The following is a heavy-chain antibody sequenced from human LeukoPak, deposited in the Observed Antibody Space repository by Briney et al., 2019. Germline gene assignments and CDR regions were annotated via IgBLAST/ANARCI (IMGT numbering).Heavy chain of an antibody. CDR2: IKQDGSEK. CDR3: ARGLTYYYDSSGYYP. V-gene: IGHV3-7*01. J-gene: IGHJ5*02. D-gene: IGHD3-22*01. Sequence: PGGSLRLSCAASGFTFSSYWMSWVRQAPGKGLEWVANIKQDGSEKYYVDSVKGRFTISRDNAKNSLYLQMNSLRAEDTAVYYCARGLTYYYDSSGYYPWGQGTLVTVSS. CDR1: GFTFSSYW.